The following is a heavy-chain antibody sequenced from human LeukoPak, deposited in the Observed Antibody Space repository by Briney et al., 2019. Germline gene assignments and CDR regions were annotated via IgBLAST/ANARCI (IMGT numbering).Heavy chain of an antibody. CDR1: GGTSKNYA. J-gene: IGHJ4*02. D-gene: IGHD2-15*01. CDR2: IAIFGTP. V-gene: IGHV1-69*01. CDR3: ARRSGCSTPECYISGRDYFDY. Sequence: GSSVKVSCKASGGTSKNYAITWVRQAPGQGLEWLGGIAIFGTPNYAQKLQGRVTFTADASTATAYMELANLRSEDTAMYYCARRSGCSTPECYISGRDYFDYWGLGTLVAVST.